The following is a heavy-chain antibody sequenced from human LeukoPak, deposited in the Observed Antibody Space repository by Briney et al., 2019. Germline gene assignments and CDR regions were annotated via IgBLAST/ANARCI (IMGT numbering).Heavy chain of an antibody. J-gene: IGHJ3*02. CDR1: GYTFTSYG. CDR2: ISAYNGNT. Sequence: ASVKVSCKASGYTFTSYGISWVRRAPGQGLEWMGWISAYNGNTNYAQKLQGRVTMTTDTSTSTAYMELRSLRSDDTAVYYCAKIVVVPAATQYVAAFDIWGQGTMVTVSS. D-gene: IGHD2-2*01. V-gene: IGHV1-18*01. CDR3: AKIVVVPAATQYVAAFDI.